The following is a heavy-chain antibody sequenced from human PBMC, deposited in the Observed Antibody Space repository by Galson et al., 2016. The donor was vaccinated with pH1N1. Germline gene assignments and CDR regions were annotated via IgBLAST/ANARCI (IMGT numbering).Heavy chain of an antibody. J-gene: IGHJ4*02. CDR1: GFTFDSHE. CDR3: ARAYYDPLTRFSGALDG. D-gene: IGHD3-9*01. Sequence: SLRLSCAVSGFTFDSHEMNWVRQAPGKGLEWVASISSGGNTMFYADSVKGRFTISRDNAKNSLYLQMNSLRVEDTAVYYCARAYYDPLTRFSGALDGWVQGTLVTVPS. CDR2: ISSGGNTM. V-gene: IGHV3-48*03.